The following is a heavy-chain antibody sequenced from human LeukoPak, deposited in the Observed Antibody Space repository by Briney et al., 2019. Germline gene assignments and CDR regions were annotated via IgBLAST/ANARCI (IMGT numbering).Heavy chain of an antibody. Sequence: ASVKVSCKASGYTFTGYYMHWVRQAPGQGLEWMGRINPNSGGTDYAQKFQGRVTMTRDTSISTAYMELSRLRSDDTAVYHCAREVFSGIAVAEVFDYWGQGTLVTVSS. CDR1: GYTFTGYY. D-gene: IGHD6-19*01. CDR2: INPNSGGT. J-gene: IGHJ4*02. CDR3: AREVFSGIAVAEVFDY. V-gene: IGHV1-2*06.